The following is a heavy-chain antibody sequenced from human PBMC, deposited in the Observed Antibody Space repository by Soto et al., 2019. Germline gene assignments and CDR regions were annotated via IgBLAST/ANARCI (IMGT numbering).Heavy chain of an antibody. CDR2: ISSSSSYI. J-gene: IGHJ4*02. Sequence: EVQLVESGGGLVKPGGSLRLSCAAPGFTFSSYSMNWVRQAPGKGLEWVSSISSSSSYIYYADSVKGRFTISRDNAKNSLYLQMNSLRAEDTAVYYCARDKRSSGWYEDYWGQGTLVTVSS. D-gene: IGHD6-19*01. CDR1: GFTFSSYS. V-gene: IGHV3-21*01. CDR3: ARDKRSSGWYEDY.